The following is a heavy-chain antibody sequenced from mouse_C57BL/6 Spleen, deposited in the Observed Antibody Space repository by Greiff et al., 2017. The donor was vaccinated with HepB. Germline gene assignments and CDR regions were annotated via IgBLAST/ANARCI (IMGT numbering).Heavy chain of an antibody. CDR1: GYSITSGYY. CDR2: ISYDGSN. Sequence: DVKLQESGPGLVKPSQSLSLTCSVTGYSITSGYYWNWIRQFPGNKLEWMGYISYDGSNNYNPSLKNRISITRDTSKNQFFLKLKSVTTEDTATYYGARDGGYPDYWGQGTTLTVSS. V-gene: IGHV3-6*01. D-gene: IGHD2-2*01. CDR3: ARDGGYPDY. J-gene: IGHJ2*01.